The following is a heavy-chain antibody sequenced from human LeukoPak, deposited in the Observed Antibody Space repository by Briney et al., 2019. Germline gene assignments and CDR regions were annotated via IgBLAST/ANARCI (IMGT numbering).Heavy chain of an antibody. CDR3: ATVTDRGSWYVGY. CDR1: GYSFTSYW. V-gene: IGHV5-51*01. D-gene: IGHD6-13*01. CDR2: IYPGDSDT. Sequence: GESLKISCKGSGYSFTSYWIGWVRQMPGKGLEWMGIIYPGDSDTRYSPSFQGQVTISADKSISTAFLQWGSLGASDTAIYYCATVTDRGSWYVGYWGQGTLVTVSS. J-gene: IGHJ4*02.